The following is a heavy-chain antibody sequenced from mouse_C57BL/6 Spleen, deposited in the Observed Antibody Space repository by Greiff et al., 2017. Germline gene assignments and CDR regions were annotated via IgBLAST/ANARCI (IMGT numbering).Heavy chain of an antibody. D-gene: IGHD1-1*01. J-gene: IGHJ4*01. Sequence: QVQLQQSGPELVKPGASVKISCKASGYSFTSYYIHWVKQRPGQGLEWIGWIYPGSGNTKYNEKFKGKATLTADTSSSTAYMQLSSLTSEDSAVYCCARGEVITTVVAPMDVWGQGTSVTVSS. CDR3: ARGEVITTVVAPMDV. CDR1: GYSFTSYY. V-gene: IGHV1-66*01. CDR2: IYPGSGNT.